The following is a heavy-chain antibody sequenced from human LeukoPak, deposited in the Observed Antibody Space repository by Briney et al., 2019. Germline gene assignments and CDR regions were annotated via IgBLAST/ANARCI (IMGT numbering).Heavy chain of an antibody. D-gene: IGHD6-19*01. V-gene: IGHV4-59*08. CDR1: GGSISSYY. CDR2: ICYSGST. CDR3: ARHVYSSGWYEDYYFDY. Sequence: SETLSLTCTVSGGSISSYYWSWIRQPPGKGLEWIGYICYSGSTNYNPSLKSRVTISVDTTKNQFSLKLSSVTAADTAVYYCARHVYSSGWYEDYYFDYWGQGTLVTVSS. J-gene: IGHJ4*02.